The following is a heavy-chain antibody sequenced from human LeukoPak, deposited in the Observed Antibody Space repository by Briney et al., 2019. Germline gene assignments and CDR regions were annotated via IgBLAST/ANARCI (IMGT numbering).Heavy chain of an antibody. CDR2: MNPNSGNT. CDR1: GYTFTSYG. Sequence: ASVKVSCKASGYTFTSYGINWVRQATGQGLEWMGWMNPNSGNTGYAQKFQGRVTITRNTSISTAYMELSSLRSEDTAVYYCARGPSFGGIAAAGGIDYWGQGTLVTVSS. CDR3: ARGPSFGGIAAAGGIDY. D-gene: IGHD6-13*01. V-gene: IGHV1-8*01. J-gene: IGHJ4*02.